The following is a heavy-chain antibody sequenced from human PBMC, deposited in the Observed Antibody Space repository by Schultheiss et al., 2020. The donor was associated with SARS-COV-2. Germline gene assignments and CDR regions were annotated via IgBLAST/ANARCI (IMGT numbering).Heavy chain of an antibody. D-gene: IGHD3-3*01. CDR1: GFTFSSYS. Sequence: GGSLRLSCAASGFTFSSYSMNWVRQAPGKGLEWVSCISSSSSYIYYADSVKGRFTISRDNAKNSLYLQMNSLRAEDTAVYYCARSGEVDYDFWSGSNWFDPWGQGTLVTVSS. CDR2: ISSSSSYI. J-gene: IGHJ5*02. V-gene: IGHV3-21*01. CDR3: ARSGEVDYDFWSGSNWFDP.